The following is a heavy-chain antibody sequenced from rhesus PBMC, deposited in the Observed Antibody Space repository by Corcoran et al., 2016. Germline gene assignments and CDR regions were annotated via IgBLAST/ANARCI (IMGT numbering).Heavy chain of an antibody. D-gene: IGHD3-28*01. Sequence: EVQLVESGGGLAKPGGSLRLSCAASGFTFSDYYLAWVRQAPGKGLEWVYRISNGGGSTWYADSVKGRFTISRENAKNTLYLQMNSLRAEDTAVYYCARDGTYYYDSGYLPFDYWGQGVLVTVSS. CDR2: ISNGGGST. CDR1: GFTFSDYY. V-gene: IGHV3-178*01. CDR3: ARDGTYYYDSGYLPFDY. J-gene: IGHJ4*01.